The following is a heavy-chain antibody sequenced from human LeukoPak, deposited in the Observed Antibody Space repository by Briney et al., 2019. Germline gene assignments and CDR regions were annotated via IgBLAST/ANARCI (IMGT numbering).Heavy chain of an antibody. D-gene: IGHD5-24*01. Sequence: SETLSLTCTVSGGSISSYYWSWIRQPAGKGLEWIGRIYTSGSTNYNPSLKSRVTMSVDTSKNQFSLKLSSVTAADTAVYYCARHLRWPQSHGYYYYMDVWGKGTTVTISS. V-gene: IGHV4-4*07. J-gene: IGHJ6*03. CDR3: ARHLRWPQSHGYYYYMDV. CDR1: GGSISSYY. CDR2: IYTSGST.